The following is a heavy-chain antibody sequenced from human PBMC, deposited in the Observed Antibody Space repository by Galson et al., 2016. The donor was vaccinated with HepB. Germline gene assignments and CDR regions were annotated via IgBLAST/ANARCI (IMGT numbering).Heavy chain of an antibody. CDR1: GGNFGSFV. V-gene: IGHV1-69*06. Sequence: SVKVSCKASGGNFGSFVISWVRQAPGQGLEWMGAIIPIFDRANYAQKFQARSIITADKSTSTAYMELRNLRSEETAVYYCARGRRAGITALMLDYWGQGSLVTVSS. J-gene: IGHJ4*02. CDR2: IIPIFDRA. D-gene: IGHD1-7*01. CDR3: ARGRRAGITALMLDY.